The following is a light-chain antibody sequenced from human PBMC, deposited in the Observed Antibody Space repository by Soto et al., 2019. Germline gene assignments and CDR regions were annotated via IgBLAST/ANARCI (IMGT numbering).Light chain of an antibody. CDR3: QQYNNWPRT. J-gene: IGKJ1*01. V-gene: IGKV3-15*01. Sequence: EIVMTQSPATLSVSPGESATLSCRASQSVSSNLAWYQHKPGQAPRLLIYGASTRATGIPARFSGSGPGTEFTLTISSLQSEDFAVYSCQQYNNWPRTFGQGTNVEIK. CDR1: QSVSSN. CDR2: GAS.